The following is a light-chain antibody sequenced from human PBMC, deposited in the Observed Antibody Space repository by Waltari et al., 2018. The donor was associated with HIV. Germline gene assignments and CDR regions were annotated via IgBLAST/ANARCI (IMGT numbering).Light chain of an antibody. J-gene: IGKJ2*01. Sequence: QLTQSPSSLSTSVGDRVTITCRASQSISSYLNWYQQKPGQAPKFLIYAASSLQSGVPSRFSGSGSGTDFTLTISSMQPEDSATYYCQQGYSTPPTFGQGTKLEIK. V-gene: IGKV1-39*01. CDR1: QSISSY. CDR3: QQGYSTPPT. CDR2: AAS.